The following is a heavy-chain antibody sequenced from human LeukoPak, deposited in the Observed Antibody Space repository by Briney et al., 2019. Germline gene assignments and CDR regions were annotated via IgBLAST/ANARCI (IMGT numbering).Heavy chain of an antibody. D-gene: IGHD3-16*02. Sequence: GGSLRLSCAASGFTVSSNYMSWVRQAPGKGLEWVSVIYSGRNTYYADSVRGRFTISRDNSKNTLYLQMNSLRAEDTAVYYCARELGDVWGSYRFDYWGQGTLVTVSS. CDR1: GFTVSSNY. J-gene: IGHJ4*02. V-gene: IGHV3-66*01. CDR2: IYSGRNT. CDR3: ARELGDVWGSYRFDY.